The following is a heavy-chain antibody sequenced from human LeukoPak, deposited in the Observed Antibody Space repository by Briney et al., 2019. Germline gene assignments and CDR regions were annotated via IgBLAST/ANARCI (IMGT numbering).Heavy chain of an antibody. CDR1: GGSISSYY. D-gene: IGHD5-18*01. V-gene: IGHV4-59*08. Sequence: PSETLSLTCTVSGGSISSYYWSWIRQPPGKGLEWIGYIYYSGSTNYNPSLKSRVTIPVDTSKNQFSLKLSSVTAADTAVYYCARQPDSYGRVAYYFDYWGQGTLVTVSS. J-gene: IGHJ4*02. CDR3: ARQPDSYGRVAYYFDY. CDR2: IYYSGST.